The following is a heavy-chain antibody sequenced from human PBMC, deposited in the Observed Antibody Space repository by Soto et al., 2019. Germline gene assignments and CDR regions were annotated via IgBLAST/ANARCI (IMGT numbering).Heavy chain of an antibody. CDR3: ARLRITMVRGVISWFDP. D-gene: IGHD3-10*01. CDR1: GGSVSSGSYY. Sequence: QVQLQESGPGLVKPSETLSLTCTVSGGSVSSGSYYWSWIRQPPGKGLEWIGYIYYSGRTNYNPSLKSRVTISVDTSKNQFSLKLSSVTAADTAVYYCARLRITMVRGVISWFDPWGQGTLVTVSS. V-gene: IGHV4-61*01. J-gene: IGHJ5*02. CDR2: IYYSGRT.